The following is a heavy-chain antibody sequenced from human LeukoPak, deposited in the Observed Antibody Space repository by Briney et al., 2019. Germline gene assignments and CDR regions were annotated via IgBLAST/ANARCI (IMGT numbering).Heavy chain of an antibody. V-gene: IGHV3-53*01. CDR3: AREIGYYFYNHSSRLRGRFDV. Sequence: GGSLRLTCAASGITVSTNYMNWVRQAPGKGLEWVSVIYSTDKTNYADSVQGRFTISRDPSKNTVYLQMNSLRGEDTAVYYWAREIGYYFYNHSSRLRGRFDVWGTGTTVIVSS. CDR2: IYSTDKT. J-gene: IGHJ6*04. CDR1: GITVSTNY. D-gene: IGHD2-15*01.